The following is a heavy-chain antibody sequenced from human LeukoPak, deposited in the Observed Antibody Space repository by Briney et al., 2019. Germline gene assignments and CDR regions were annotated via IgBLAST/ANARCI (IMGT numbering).Heavy chain of an antibody. CDR1: GGSISSSSYY. CDR3: ASRRNYYDSSGYVWFDP. J-gene: IGHJ5*02. CDR2: CYYSGST. V-gene: IGHV4-39*01. D-gene: IGHD3-22*01. Sequence: SETLSLTCTVSGGSISSSSYYWGWLRQPPGKGPEWIGSCYYSGSTYYNPSLQSRVTISVDTSKNQFSLNLSSVTAADTAVYFCASRRNYYDSSGYVWFDPWGQGTLVTVSS.